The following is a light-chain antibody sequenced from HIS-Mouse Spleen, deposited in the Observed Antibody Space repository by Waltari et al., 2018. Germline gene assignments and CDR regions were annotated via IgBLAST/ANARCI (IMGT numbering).Light chain of an antibody. CDR2: KDS. CDR1: ALPKQY. CDR3: QSADSSGTYVV. V-gene: IGLV3-25*03. Sequence: SYELTQPPSVSVSPGQTARITCSGDALPKQYAYWYQQKPGQAPVLVIYKDSERPSGIPERFSRASSRTTVTLTISGVQAEDEADYYCQSADSSGTYVVFGGGTKLTVL. J-gene: IGLJ2*01.